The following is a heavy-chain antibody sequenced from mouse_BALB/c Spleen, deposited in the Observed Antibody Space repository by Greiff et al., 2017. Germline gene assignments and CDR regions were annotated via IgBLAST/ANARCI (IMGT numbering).Heavy chain of an antibody. D-gene: IGHD2-4*01. J-gene: IGHJ3*01. V-gene: IGHV5-12-2*01. CDR2: ISNGGGST. CDR1: GFTFSSYT. Sequence: EVQLVESGGDLVKPGGSLKLSCAASGFTFSSYTMSWVRQTPEKRLEWVAYISNGGGSTYYPDTVKGRFTISRDNAKNTLYLQMSSLKSEDTAMYYCARHRGMITAWFAYWGQGTLVTVSA. CDR3: ARHRGMITAWFAY.